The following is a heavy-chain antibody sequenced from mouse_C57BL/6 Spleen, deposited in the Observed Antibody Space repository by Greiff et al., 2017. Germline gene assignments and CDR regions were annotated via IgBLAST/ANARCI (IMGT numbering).Heavy chain of an antibody. CDR3: ARNYGSSPYYAMDY. J-gene: IGHJ4*01. Sequence: QVQLQQPGAELVMPGASVKLSCKASGYTFTSYWMHWVKQRPGQGLEWIGELDPSDSYTNYNQKFKGKSTLTVDKSSSTAYMQLSSLTSEDSAVYYCARNYGSSPYYAMDYWGQGTSVTVSS. D-gene: IGHD1-1*01. CDR1: GYTFTSYW. CDR2: LDPSDSYT. V-gene: IGHV1-69*01.